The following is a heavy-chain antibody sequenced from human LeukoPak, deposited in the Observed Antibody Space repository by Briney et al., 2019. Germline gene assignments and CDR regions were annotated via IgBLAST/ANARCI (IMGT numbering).Heavy chain of an antibody. CDR3: ARGYIVATIRNYYYGMDV. V-gene: IGHV4-59*01. D-gene: IGHD5-12*01. CDR1: GGSISSYY. J-gene: IGHJ6*02. Sequence: SETLSLTCTVSGGSISSYYWSWIRQPPGKGLEWIGYIYYSGSTNYNPSLKSRVTISVDTSKNQFSLKLSSVTAADTAMYYCARGYIVATIRNYYYGMDVWGQGTTVTVSS. CDR2: IYYSGST.